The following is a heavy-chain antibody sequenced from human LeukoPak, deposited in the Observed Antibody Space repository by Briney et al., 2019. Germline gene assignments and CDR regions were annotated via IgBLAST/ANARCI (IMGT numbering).Heavy chain of an antibody. V-gene: IGHV1-2*02. CDR1: GYTFTGYY. Sequence: GASVKVSCKASGYTFTGYYMHWVRQAPGRGREWMGWVYPNSGATKYAQKFQGRVTMTRDTSISTAYMELSGLRSDDTAVYYCGTLLSNGPFDYWGQGSLVTVSS. J-gene: IGHJ4*02. CDR2: VYPNSGAT. CDR3: GTLLSNGPFDY.